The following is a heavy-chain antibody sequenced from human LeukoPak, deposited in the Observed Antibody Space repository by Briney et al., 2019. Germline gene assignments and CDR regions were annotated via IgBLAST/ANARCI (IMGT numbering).Heavy chain of an antibody. CDR1: GFTFSSYS. J-gene: IGHJ5*02. Sequence: SGGSLRLSCAASGFTFSSYSMNWVRHAPGKGLERVSSISSSISYIYYADSVKGRFTISRDNSKNTLYLQMSSLRAEYTAVYYCHCSGGNCYKPWGQGTLVTVSS. V-gene: IGHV3-21*04. CDR3: HCSGGNCYKP. D-gene: IGHD2-15*01. CDR2: ISSSISYI.